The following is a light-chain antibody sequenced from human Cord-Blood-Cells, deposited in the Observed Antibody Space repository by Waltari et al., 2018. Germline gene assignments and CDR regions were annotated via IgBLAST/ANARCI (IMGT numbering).Light chain of an antibody. CDR3: NSRDSSGNHVV. Sequence: SSELTQDTAVSVALGQQVRITCHGESLSSHYVRRYQQKPEQAPVLDIYGKNNRPSEIPDRFSGSSSGNTASLTSTVAQAEDEADYYCNSRDSSGNHVVFGGGTKLTVL. CDR2: GKN. V-gene: IGLV3-19*01. J-gene: IGLJ2*01. CDR1: SLSSHY.